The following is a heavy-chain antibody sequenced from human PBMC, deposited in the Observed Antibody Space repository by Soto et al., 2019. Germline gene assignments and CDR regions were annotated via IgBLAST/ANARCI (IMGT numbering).Heavy chain of an antibody. CDR3: ARGWTAGAGWANWFEI. CDR2: VHYSGTT. CDR1: GGSIGGYGYY. D-gene: IGHD6-13*01. J-gene: IGHJ5*02. Sequence: QVQLQESGRGLVEPSQTLSLTCTVCGGSIGGYGYYWSWIRHHPGKGLGWIGYVHYSGTTYYNPCLESRLTLVMDTSKTQFSLNLRTETAADTAVYYCARGWTAGAGWANWFEIWGQGTLVTVSS. V-gene: IGHV4-31*03.